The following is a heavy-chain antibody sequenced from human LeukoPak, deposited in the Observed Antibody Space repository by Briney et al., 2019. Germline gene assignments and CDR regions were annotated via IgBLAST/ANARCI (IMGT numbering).Heavy chain of an antibody. D-gene: IGHD6-13*01. Sequence: PSETLSLTCTVSGGSISSYYWSWIRQPAGKGLEWIGRIYTSGSTNYNPSLKSRVTMSVDTSKNQFSLKLSSVTAADTPVYYCARAGRYSSSWALDYWGQGTLVTVSS. CDR3: ARAGRYSSSWALDY. J-gene: IGHJ4*02. CDR1: GGSISSYY. V-gene: IGHV4-4*07. CDR2: IYTSGST.